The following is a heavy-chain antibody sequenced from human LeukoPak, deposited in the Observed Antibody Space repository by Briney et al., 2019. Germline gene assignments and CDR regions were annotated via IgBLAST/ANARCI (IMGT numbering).Heavy chain of an antibody. J-gene: IGHJ4*02. CDR2: IYYSGST. Sequence: PSQTLSLTCTVSGGSISGGGYYWSWIRQHPGKGLEWIGYIYYSGSTYYNPSLKSRVTISVDTSKNQFSLKLSSVTAADTAVYYCARESRCGGDCYRIDYWGQGTLVTVSS. CDR3: ARESRCGGDCYRIDY. CDR1: GGSISGGGYY. V-gene: IGHV4-31*03. D-gene: IGHD2-21*02.